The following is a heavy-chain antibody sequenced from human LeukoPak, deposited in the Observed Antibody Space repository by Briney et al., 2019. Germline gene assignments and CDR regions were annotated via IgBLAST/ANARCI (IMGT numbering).Heavy chain of an antibody. J-gene: IGHJ4*02. Sequence: GGSLRLSCAASGFTFISYSMHWVRQAPGKGLEYVSAISSNGGSTYYANSVKGRFTISRDNSKNTLYLQMGNLRAEDMAVYYCARDLSAWGRAFDYWGQGTLVTVSS. CDR3: ARDLSAWGRAFDY. CDR1: GFTFISYS. D-gene: IGHD1-26*01. CDR2: ISSNGGST. V-gene: IGHV3-64*01.